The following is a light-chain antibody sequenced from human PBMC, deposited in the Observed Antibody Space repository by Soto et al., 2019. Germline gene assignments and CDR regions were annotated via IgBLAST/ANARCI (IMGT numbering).Light chain of an antibody. CDR1: SSDVGGYNY. CDR3: SSFAGSNNLRM. Sequence: QSALTQPPSASGSPGQSVTISCTGTSSDVGGYNYVSWYQQHPGKAPKLMIYVVSKRPSGVPDRFSGSKSGNTASLTVSGLQAEDEADYYCSSFAGSNNLRMFGGGTKLTVL. CDR2: VVS. J-gene: IGLJ3*02. V-gene: IGLV2-8*01.